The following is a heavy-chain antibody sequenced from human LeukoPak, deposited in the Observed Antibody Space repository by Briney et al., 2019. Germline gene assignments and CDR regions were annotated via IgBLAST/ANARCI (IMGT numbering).Heavy chain of an antibody. CDR1: GFTFSSYE. D-gene: IGHD2-2*01. CDR3: ARGGYCSSTSCLKFDY. J-gene: IGHJ4*02. V-gene: IGHV3-48*03. CDR2: ISSSGSTI. Sequence: QPGGSLRLSCAASGFTFSSYEMNWVRQAPGKGLEWVSYISSSGSTIYYADSVKGRFTISRDNAKNSLYLQMNSLRAEDTAVYYCARGGYCSSTSCLKFDYWGQGTLVTVSS.